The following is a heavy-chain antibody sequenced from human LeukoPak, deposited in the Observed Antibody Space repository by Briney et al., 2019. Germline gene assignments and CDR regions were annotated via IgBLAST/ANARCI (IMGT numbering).Heavy chain of an antibody. CDR1: GFTFSTYA. V-gene: IGHV3-30-3*01. Sequence: GGSLRLSCVVSGFTFSTYAMHWVRQAPGKGLEWVAVISYDGSNKYYADSVKGRFTISRDNSKNTLYLQMNSLRAEDTAVYYCARSYGCSGGSCYRKLDYWGQGTLVTVSS. J-gene: IGHJ4*02. D-gene: IGHD2-15*01. CDR2: ISYDGSNK. CDR3: ARSYGCSGGSCYRKLDY.